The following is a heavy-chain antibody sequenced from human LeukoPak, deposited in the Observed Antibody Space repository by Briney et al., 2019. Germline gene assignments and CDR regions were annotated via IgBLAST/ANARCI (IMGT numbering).Heavy chain of an antibody. CDR2: IWYDGSNK. D-gene: IGHD2-2*01. V-gene: IGHV3-33*01. CDR1: GFTFSSYG. Sequence: GGSLRLSCAASGFTFSSYGMHWVRQAPGKGLEWVAVIWYDGSNKYYADSVKGRFTISRDNSKNTLYLQMNSLRAEDTAVYYCARDSVFREAPAGNDYWGQGTLVTVSS. J-gene: IGHJ4*02. CDR3: ARDSVFREAPAGNDY.